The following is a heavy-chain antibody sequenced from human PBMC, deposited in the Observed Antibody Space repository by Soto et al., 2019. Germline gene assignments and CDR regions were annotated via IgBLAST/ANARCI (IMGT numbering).Heavy chain of an antibody. V-gene: IGHV3-30-3*01. CDR2: ISYDGSNK. CDR1: GFTFSSYA. Sequence: QVQLVESGGGVVQPGRSLRLSCAASGFTFSSYAMHWVRQAPGKGLEWVAIISYDGSNKYYADSVKGRFTISRDNSKNTQYLQMNSIRAEDKGVYYCARGELRVLEWLAYGMDVWGQGTKVTVSS. CDR3: ARGELRVLEWLAYGMDV. D-gene: IGHD3-3*01. J-gene: IGHJ6*02.